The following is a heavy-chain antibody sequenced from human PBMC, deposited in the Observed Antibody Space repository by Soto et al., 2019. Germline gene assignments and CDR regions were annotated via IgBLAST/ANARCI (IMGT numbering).Heavy chain of an antibody. V-gene: IGHV1-2*02. CDR3: AKSGSSFRPSLGYFDY. J-gene: IGHJ4*02. D-gene: IGHD1-26*01. Sequence: QVQLEQSGAEVKKPGASVKVSCKASGFTFTGHYIHWVRQAPGQGLEWMGWVNPNSGGTSYAQKFQGRVTMTRDTSITTAYMELSGLSSDDTAVYYCAKSGSSFRPSLGYFDYWGQGTLVTISS. CDR1: GFTFTGHY. CDR2: VNPNSGGT.